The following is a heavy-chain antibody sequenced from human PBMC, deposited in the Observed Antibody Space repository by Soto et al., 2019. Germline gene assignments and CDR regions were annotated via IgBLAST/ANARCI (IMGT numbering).Heavy chain of an antibody. J-gene: IGHJ6*02. D-gene: IGHD3-9*01. V-gene: IGHV4-61*01. Sequence: PSETLSLTCTVSGASVTTFSYYWSWIRQPPGKGLEWIGHLYHTGSTEFNPSFKSRVTISVDASRNQLSLTLTSVTAADTAVYYCARDHDMLDSPPRSQHFYHGMDVWGQGTTVTVSS. CDR3: ARDHDMLDSPPRSQHFYHGMDV. CDR2: LYHTGST. CDR1: GASVTTFSYY.